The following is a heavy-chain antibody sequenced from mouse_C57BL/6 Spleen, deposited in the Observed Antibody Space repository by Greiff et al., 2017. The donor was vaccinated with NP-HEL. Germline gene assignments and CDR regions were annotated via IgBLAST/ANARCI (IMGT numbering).Heavy chain of an antibody. CDR1: GYTFTSYW. CDR3: AKGGYDYVDY. CDR2: IDPSDSET. Sequence: QVQLKQPGAELVRPGSSVKLSCKASGYTFTSYWMHWVKQRPIQGLEWIGNIDPSDSETHYNQKFKDKATLTVDKSSSTAYMQLSSLTSEDSAVYYCAKGGYDYVDYWGQGTTLTVSS. J-gene: IGHJ2*01. V-gene: IGHV1-52*01. D-gene: IGHD2-3*01.